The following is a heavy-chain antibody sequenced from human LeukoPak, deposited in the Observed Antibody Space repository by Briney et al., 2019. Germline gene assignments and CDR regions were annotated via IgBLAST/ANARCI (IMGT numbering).Heavy chain of an antibody. CDR2: IIPIFGTA. CDR3: ARGQYSSGWYGPGYFDY. D-gene: IGHD6-19*01. CDR1: GGTFSSYA. J-gene: IGHJ4*02. V-gene: IGHV1-69*13. Sequence: ASVKISCKASGGTFSSYAISWVRQAPGQGLEWMGGIIPIFGTANYAQKFQGRVTITADESTSTAYMELSSLRSEDTAVYYCARGQYSSGWYGPGYFDYWGQGTLVTVSS.